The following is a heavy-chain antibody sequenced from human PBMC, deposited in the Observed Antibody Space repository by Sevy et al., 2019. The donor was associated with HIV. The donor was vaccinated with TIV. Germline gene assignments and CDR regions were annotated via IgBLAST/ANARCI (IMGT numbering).Heavy chain of an antibody. Sequence: GGSLRLSCAASGFTFSSYPMHWVRQAPGKGLEWVSSISGLSNYIYYADSVKGRFSISRDNTKNSVYLQMISLRGEDTAVFYCARAVPATDAFDIWGQGTLVTVSS. CDR1: GFTFSSYP. V-gene: IGHV3-21*01. CDR2: ISGLSNYI. J-gene: IGHJ3*02. CDR3: ARAVPATDAFDI. D-gene: IGHD6-19*01.